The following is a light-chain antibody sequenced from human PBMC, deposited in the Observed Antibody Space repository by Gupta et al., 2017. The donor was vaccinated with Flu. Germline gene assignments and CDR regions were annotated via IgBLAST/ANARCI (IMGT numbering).Light chain of an antibody. CDR1: SSDVVGYNY. Sequence: QSALTQPASVSGSPGQSITISCTGTSSDVVGYNYVSWYQQHPGKETKLMMEYVSYRPSGVYTRVVCYTTGNKASPLINALPTEDEADDYCSSSKTSSTRTVFGGGTKLTVL. J-gene: IGLJ2*01. CDR2: YVS. CDR3: SSSKTSSTRTV. V-gene: IGLV2-14*01.